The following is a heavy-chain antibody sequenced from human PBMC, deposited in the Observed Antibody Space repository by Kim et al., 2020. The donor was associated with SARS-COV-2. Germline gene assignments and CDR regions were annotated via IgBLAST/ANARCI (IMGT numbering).Heavy chain of an antibody. CDR2: IYYSGST. CDR1: GGSISSSSYY. CDR3: ARAGGRKYQLLRAFDF. J-gene: IGHJ4*02. Sequence: SETLSLTCIVSGGSISSSSYYWGWIRQPPGKGLEWIGSIYYSGSTYYNPSLQSRVTISVDTSKNQFSLKLSSVTAADTAVYYCARAGGRKYQLLRAFDFWGQGTLVTVSS. D-gene: IGHD2-2*01. V-gene: IGHV4-39*07.